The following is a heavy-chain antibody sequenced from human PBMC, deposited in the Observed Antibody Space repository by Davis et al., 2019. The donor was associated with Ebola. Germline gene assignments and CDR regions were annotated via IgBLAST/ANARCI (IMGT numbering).Heavy chain of an antibody. V-gene: IGHV3-66*04. D-gene: IGHD3-10*02. Sequence: GGFLRLSCAASGFRVSGPYMSWVRQAPGKGLEWVSVIHTGGRTYYTDSVKGRFTISRDNSKNTIYLQMSSLRAEDTAVYYCARHYVHDYYMGLDVWGQGTTVIVSS. CDR1: GFRVSGPY. CDR3: ARHYVHDYYMGLDV. CDR2: IHTGGRT. J-gene: IGHJ6*02.